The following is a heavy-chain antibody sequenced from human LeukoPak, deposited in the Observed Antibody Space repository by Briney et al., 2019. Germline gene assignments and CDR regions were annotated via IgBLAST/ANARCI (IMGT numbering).Heavy chain of an antibody. CDR1: GGSISSYY. CDR3: ARGGAYCGGDCYSRGLRWPYYFDY. V-gene: IGHV4-59*12. J-gene: IGHJ4*02. D-gene: IGHD2-21*02. Sequence: SETLSLTCTVSGGSISSYYWSWIRQPPGKGLEWIGYIYYSGSTNYNPSLKSRVTISVDTSKNQFSLKLSSVTAADTAVYYCARGGAYCGGDCYSRGLRWPYYFDYWGQGTLVTVSS. CDR2: IYYSGST.